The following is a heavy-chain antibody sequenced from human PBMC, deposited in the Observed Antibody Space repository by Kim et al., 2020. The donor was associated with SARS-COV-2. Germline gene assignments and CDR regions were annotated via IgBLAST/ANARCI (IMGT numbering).Heavy chain of an antibody. CDR2: ISWDGGST. Sequence: GGSLRLSCAASGFSFDDYTMHWVRQAPEKGLEWVSLISWDGGSTDYADSVKGRFTISRDDSKKSLYLQMNSLRIEDTALYYCAKDIDRYYGMDVWGQGTT. J-gene: IGHJ6*02. D-gene: IGHD3-9*01. CDR1: GFSFDDYT. CDR3: AKDIDRYYGMDV. V-gene: IGHV3-43*01.